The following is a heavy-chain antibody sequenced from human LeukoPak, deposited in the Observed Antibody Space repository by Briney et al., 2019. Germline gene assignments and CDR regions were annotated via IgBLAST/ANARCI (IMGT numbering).Heavy chain of an antibody. CDR1: GYSFTSYW. Sequence: GASLQISCKGSGYSFTSYWIGWVRQLPGKDLEWMGIIYPGDSDTRYSPSFQGQVTISADKSISTAYLQWSSLKASDTAMYYCARHNEYTYKDWGQGTLVTVSS. CDR3: ARHNEYTYKD. CDR2: IYPGDSDT. V-gene: IGHV5-51*01. D-gene: IGHD5-18*01. J-gene: IGHJ4*02.